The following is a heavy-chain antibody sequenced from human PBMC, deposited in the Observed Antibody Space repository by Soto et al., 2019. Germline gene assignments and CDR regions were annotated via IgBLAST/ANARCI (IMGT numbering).Heavy chain of an antibody. D-gene: IGHD3-16*01. J-gene: IGHJ6*02. CDR2: ISWNSGSI. Sequence: EVQLVESGGGLVQPGRSLRLSCAASGFTFDDYAMHWVRQAPGKGLEWVSGISWNSGSIGYADSVKGRFTISRDNAKNSLYLQMNSLRAEDTALYYCAKDIGQTGGFDYYDYGMDVWGQGTTVTVSS. V-gene: IGHV3-9*01. CDR3: AKDIGQTGGFDYYDYGMDV. CDR1: GFTFDDYA.